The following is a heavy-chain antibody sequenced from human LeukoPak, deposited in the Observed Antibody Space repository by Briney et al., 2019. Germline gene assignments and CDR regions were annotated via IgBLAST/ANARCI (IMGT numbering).Heavy chain of an antibody. V-gene: IGHV4-39*07. J-gene: IGHJ5*02. D-gene: IGHD3-22*01. CDR2: IYYSGST. CDR1: GGSISSSSYY. Sequence: SETLSLTCTVSGGSISSSSYYWGWIRQPPGKGLEWIGSIYYSGSTYYNPSLKSRVTISVDTSKNQFSLKLSSVTAADTAVYYCARGTDYYDSSGYYYNWFDPWGQGTLVTVSS. CDR3: ARGTDYYDSSGYYYNWFDP.